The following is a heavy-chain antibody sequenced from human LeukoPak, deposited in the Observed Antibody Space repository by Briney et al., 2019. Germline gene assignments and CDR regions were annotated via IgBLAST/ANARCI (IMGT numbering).Heavy chain of an antibody. CDR3: ARGRVTSSWYYFDY. V-gene: IGHV3-74*01. CDR1: GFTFSSYW. CDR2: INTDGSSP. Sequence: GGSLRLSCAASGFTFSSYWMHWVRQAPGKGLVWVSRINTDGSSPTYVDSVKGRFTVSRDNAKNTLYLQINSLRAEDTAVYYCARGRVTSSWYYFDYWGQGALVTVSS. D-gene: IGHD6-13*01. J-gene: IGHJ4*02.